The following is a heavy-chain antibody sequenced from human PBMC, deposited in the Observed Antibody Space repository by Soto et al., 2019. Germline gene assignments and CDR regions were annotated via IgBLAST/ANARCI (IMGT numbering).Heavy chain of an antibody. CDR3: VRDGVVVVVAAQPFDY. CDR1: GYTFTSYG. D-gene: IGHD2-15*01. J-gene: IGHJ4*02. CDR2: ISAYNGNT. V-gene: IGHV1-18*01. Sequence: QVQLVQSGVEVKKPGASVKVSCKASGYTFTSYGIIWVRQAPGQGLEWMGWISAYNGNTNYAQKLPGRVTMTTDTSTSTAYMELRSLRSDDTAVYYCVRDGVVVVVAAQPFDYWGQGTLVTVSS.